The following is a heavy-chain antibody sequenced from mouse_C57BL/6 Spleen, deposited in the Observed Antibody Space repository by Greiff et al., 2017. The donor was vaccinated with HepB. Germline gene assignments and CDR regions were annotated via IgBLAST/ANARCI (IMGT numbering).Heavy chain of an antibody. CDR3: AREDYSNYYFDY. CDR1: GYTFTSYW. D-gene: IGHD2-5*01. V-gene: IGHV1-53*01. Sequence: QVQLQQPGTELVKPGASVKLSCKASGYTFTSYWMHWVKQGPGQGLEWIGNINPSNGGTNYNEKFKSKATLTVDKSSSTAYMQLSSLTSEDSAVYYCAREDYSNYYFDYWGQGTTLTVSS. J-gene: IGHJ2*01. CDR2: INPSNGGT.